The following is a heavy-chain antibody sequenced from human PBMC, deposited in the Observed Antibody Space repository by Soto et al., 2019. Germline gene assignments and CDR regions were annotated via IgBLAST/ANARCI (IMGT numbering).Heavy chain of an antibody. CDR3: ARDSVGISSPGVY. CDR1: GGSINGYY. D-gene: IGHD1-26*01. V-gene: IGHV4-4*07. Sequence: QVQLQESGPGLVKPSETLSLTCTVSGGSINGYYWTWIRQPAGKGLEWIGRIYTSGTTSYNPSLKSRVTMSLDTSKHQFSLRLTSVTAADTAVYYCARDSVGISSPGVYWGRGTLVTVSS. CDR2: IYTSGTT. J-gene: IGHJ4*02.